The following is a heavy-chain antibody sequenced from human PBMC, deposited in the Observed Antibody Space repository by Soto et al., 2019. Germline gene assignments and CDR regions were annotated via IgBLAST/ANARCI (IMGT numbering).Heavy chain of an antibody. J-gene: IGHJ4*01. CDR2: ISHRGST. D-gene: IGHD5-18*01. CDR3: ATEYTYGSNFFDS. CDR1: XGSXSXAGXY. Sequence: PSGRLALSCTXXXGSXSXAGXYXXXXXXHPGKGLEWIGYISHRGSTYYNPSLKSRVIISVDTSKNLFSLSLTSVTAAVSAVYYCATEYTYGSNFFDSCGHGALVSX. V-gene: IGHV4-31*03.